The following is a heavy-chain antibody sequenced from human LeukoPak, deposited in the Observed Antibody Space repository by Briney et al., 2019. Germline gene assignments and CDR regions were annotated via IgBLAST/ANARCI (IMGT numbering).Heavy chain of an antibody. CDR2: ITSDGGST. CDR1: GFTFSTSV. D-gene: IGHD3-3*01. V-gene: IGHV3-64*04. J-gene: IGHJ4*02. Sequence: PGGSLRLSCSASGFTFSTSVMHWVRQAPGKGLEYVSGITSDGGSTYYADSVKGRFTISRDNSKNTLYLQMNSLRAEDTAVYYCARVWRDWGQGTLVTVSS. CDR3: ARVWRD.